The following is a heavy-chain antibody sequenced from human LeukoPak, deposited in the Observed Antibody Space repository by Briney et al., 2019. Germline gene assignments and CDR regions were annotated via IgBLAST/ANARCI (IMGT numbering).Heavy chain of an antibody. CDR3: ASRAAAGNYEYFQH. J-gene: IGHJ1*01. CDR2: ISSSGSTI. V-gene: IGHV3-11*01. CDR1: GFTFSDYY. Sequence: GGSLRLSCAASGFTFSDYYMSWIRQAPGKGLEWASYISSSGSTIYYADSVKGRFTISRDNAKNSLYLQMNSLRAEDTAVYYCASRAAAGNYEYFQHWGQGTLVTVSS. D-gene: IGHD6-13*01.